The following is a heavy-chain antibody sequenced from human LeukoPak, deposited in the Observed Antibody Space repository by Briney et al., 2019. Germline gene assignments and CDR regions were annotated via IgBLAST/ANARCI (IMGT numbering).Heavy chain of an antibody. V-gene: IGHV4-34*01. CDR2: INHGGST. CDR1: GGSFSGYY. D-gene: IGHD2-8*01. Sequence: SETLSLTCAVYGGSFSGYYWSWIRQPPGKGQEWIGEINHGGSTNYNPSLKSRVTISVDTSKNQFSLKLSSVTAADTAVYYCARVVVLMVYAIKYYYGMDVWGQGTTVTVSS. J-gene: IGHJ6*02. CDR3: ARVVVLMVYAIKYYYGMDV.